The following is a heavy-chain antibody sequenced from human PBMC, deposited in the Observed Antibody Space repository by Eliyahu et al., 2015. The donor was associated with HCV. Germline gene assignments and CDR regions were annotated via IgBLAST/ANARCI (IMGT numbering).Heavy chain of an antibody. D-gene: IGHD1-7*01. Sequence: EVQLVESGGGLVQPGGSLRLSCAASXCXXVSXXYMXWVRQAPGKGXEWVSVMYSGGNTYYADSVKGRFTISRDNSKNMLYLQVNSLRAEDTAVYYCARKATKIGSTSWGDWYFDLWGRGTLVTVSS. J-gene: IGHJ2*01. CDR3: ARKATKIGSTSWGDWYFDL. CDR1: XCXXVSXXY. CDR2: MYSGGNT. V-gene: IGHV3-66*01.